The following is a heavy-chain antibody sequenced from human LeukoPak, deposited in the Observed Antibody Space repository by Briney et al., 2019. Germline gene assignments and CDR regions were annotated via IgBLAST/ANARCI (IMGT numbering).Heavy chain of an antibody. CDR2: MSYDGSNK. D-gene: IGHD2/OR15-2a*01. Sequence: PGGSLRLSCAASGFTFRSYGMHWVRQAPGKGLEWVAVMSYDGSNKYYADSVKGRFTISRDNGRNTLYLQMYSLRAEDTAVYYCASYLTSIPSGMDVWGQGTTVTVSS. J-gene: IGHJ6*02. CDR3: ASYLTSIPSGMDV. V-gene: IGHV3-33*05. CDR1: GFTFRSYG.